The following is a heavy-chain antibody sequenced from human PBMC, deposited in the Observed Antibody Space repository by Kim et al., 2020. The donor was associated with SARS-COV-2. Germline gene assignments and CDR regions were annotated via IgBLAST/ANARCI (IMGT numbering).Heavy chain of an antibody. CDR1: GGTFSSYA. CDR3: ARDDSNRHYYYDSSGLDYYGMDV. D-gene: IGHD3-22*01. CDR2: IIPIFGTA. J-gene: IGHJ6*02. Sequence: SVKVSCKASGGTFSSYAISCVRQAPGQGLEWMGGIIPIFGTANYAQKFQGRVTITADESTSTAYMELSSLRSEDTAVYYCARDDSNRHYYYDSSGLDYYGMDVWGQGTTVTVSS. V-gene: IGHV1-69*13.